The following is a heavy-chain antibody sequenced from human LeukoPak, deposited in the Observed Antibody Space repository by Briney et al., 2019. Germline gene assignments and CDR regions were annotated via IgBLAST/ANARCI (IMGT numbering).Heavy chain of an antibody. V-gene: IGHV3-23*01. CDR3: AKRYYYDNSGLWDY. J-gene: IGHJ4*02. CDR2: SSSGGST. Sequence: LSLTCAVSGYSLGKNYYWGWIRQSPGKGLEWVSASSSGGSTHYADSVKGRFTISRDNSKNTLYLQMNSLRAEDTAVYYCAKRYYYDNSGLWDYWGQGTLVTVSS. CDR1: GYSLGKNY. D-gene: IGHD3-22*01.